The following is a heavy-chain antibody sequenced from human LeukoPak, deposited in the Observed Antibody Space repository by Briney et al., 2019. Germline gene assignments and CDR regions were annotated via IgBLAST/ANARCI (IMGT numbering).Heavy chain of an antibody. CDR2: ISFDGSNK. CDR1: GFTFSSYV. J-gene: IGHJ4*02. V-gene: IGHV3-30-3*01. Sequence: YPGRSLRLSCAASGFTFSSYVMHWVRQAPGERLEWVAVISFDGSNKYYGDSLKGRFTISRDNSKNTLYLQMNSLRVEDTAVYFCARHLSGTFDYWGQGTLVTVSS. CDR3: ARHLSGTFDY. D-gene: IGHD1-1*01.